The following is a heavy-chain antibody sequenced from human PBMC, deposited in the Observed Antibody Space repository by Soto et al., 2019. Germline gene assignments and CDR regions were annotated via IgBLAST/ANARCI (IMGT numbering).Heavy chain of an antibody. V-gene: IGHV1-69*12. CDR1: GGSVTAYT. CDR2: FIPIFPTP. Sequence: QVQLVQSGAELKKPGSSVKVSCKASGGSVTAYTINWVRQAPGQGLEWFGAFIPIFPTPNYAQKFQGRVTLAADGPTNTAPSELNSLTSDDAAVYYCGTGAVVPAYPNGVETWGQGDLVTVSS. CDR3: GTGAVVPAYPNGVET. J-gene: IGHJ5*02. D-gene: IGHD5-18*01.